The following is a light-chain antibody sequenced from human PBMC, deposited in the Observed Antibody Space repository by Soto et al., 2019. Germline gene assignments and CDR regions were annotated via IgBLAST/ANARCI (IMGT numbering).Light chain of an antibody. J-gene: IGLJ3*02. V-gene: IGLV1-40*01. CDR1: SSNNGAGYD. Sequence: QPVLSQPPSVSGAPGQRVTMSCTGSSSNNGAGYDVHWYQQLPGTAPKLLIYGNSNRPSGVPDRFSGSKSGTSASLAITGLQAEDEADYYCQSYDSSLSGSVFGGGTKVTVL. CDR2: GNS. CDR3: QSYDSSLSGSV.